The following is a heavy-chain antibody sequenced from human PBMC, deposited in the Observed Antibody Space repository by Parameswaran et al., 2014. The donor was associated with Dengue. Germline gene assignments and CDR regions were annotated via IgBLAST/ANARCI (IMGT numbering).Heavy chain of an antibody. V-gene: IGHV1-2*02. D-gene: IGHD6-13*01. CDR2: INPNTGGT. CDR3: AIPSSWPTLYYYFGLDI. CDR1: GYTFTGYF. Sequence: PGASVKVSCKASGYTFTGYFMHWVRQAPGQGLEWMGWINPNTGGTHYAQKFQHRVTLTRDTSISTAYLELTRLRSDDTAVYYCAIPSSWPTLYYYFGLDIWGQGTTVTVSS. J-gene: IGHJ6*02.